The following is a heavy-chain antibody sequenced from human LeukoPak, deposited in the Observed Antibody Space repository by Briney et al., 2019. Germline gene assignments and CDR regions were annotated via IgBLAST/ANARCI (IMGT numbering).Heavy chain of an antibody. CDR1: GYTFTSYG. V-gene: IGHV1-18*01. Sequence: ASVKVSCKASGYTFTSYGISWVRQAPRQGLEWMGLISAYNGNTNYAQKLQGRVTMTTDTSTSTAYMELRSLRSDDTAVYYCARGGSWWYGGNVPFDPWGQGTLVTVSS. J-gene: IGHJ5*02. CDR2: ISAYNGNT. CDR3: ARGGSWWYGGNVPFDP. D-gene: IGHD4-23*01.